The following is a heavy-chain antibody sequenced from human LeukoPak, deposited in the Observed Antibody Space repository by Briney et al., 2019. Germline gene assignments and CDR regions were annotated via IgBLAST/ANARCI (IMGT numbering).Heavy chain of an antibody. J-gene: IGHJ3*02. D-gene: IGHD3-22*01. CDR3: ARHIRGYYDSSGYYDDAFDI. Sequence: SETLSLTCTVSGGSISRYYWSWIRQPPGKGLEWIGYVYTSGSTNYNPSLKSRVTISVDTSKNQFSLKLSSVTAADTAVYYCARHIRGYYDSSGYYDDAFDIWGQGTMVTVSS. V-gene: IGHV4-4*09. CDR2: VYTSGST. CDR1: GGSISRYY.